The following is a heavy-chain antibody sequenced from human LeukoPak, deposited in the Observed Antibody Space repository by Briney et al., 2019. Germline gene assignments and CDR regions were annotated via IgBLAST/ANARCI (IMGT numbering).Heavy chain of an antibody. CDR1: GYTFTSYD. Sequence: ASVKVSCKASGYTFTSYDINWVRQATGQGLEWMGWINPNSGGTNYAQKFQGRVTMTRDTSISTAYMELSRLRSDDTAVYYCARRPGWFDPWGQGTLVTVSS. V-gene: IGHV1-2*02. CDR3: ARRPGWFDP. J-gene: IGHJ5*02. CDR2: INPNSGGT.